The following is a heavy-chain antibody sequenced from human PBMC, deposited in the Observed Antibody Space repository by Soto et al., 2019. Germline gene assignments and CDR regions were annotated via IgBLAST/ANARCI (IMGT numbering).Heavy chain of an antibody. J-gene: IGHJ6*02. CDR2: IYYSGST. V-gene: IGHV4-39*01. D-gene: IGHD3-16*02. CDR3: ASFYVWGSYRQYYYYYYGMDV. CDR1: GGSISSSSYY. Sequence: SETLSLTCTVSGGSISSSSYYWGWIRQPPGKGLEWIGSIYYSGSTYYNPSLKSRVTISVDTSKNQFSLKLSSVTAADTAVYYCASFYVWGSYRQYYYYYYGMDVWGQGTTVT.